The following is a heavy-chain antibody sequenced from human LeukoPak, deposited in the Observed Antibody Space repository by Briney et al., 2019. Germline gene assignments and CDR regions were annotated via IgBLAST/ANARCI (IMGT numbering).Heavy chain of an antibody. D-gene: IGHD2-21*01. Sequence: SETLSLTCTVPGGSISSHYCSWIRQPPGKGLEWIGNIYYSGSTNYNPSLKSRVTISVDPSKNQFSLKLSSVTAADTPVYYCARQINSWYYLDYWGQGTLVTVSA. V-gene: IGHV4-59*08. CDR3: ARQINSWYYLDY. J-gene: IGHJ4*02. CDR1: GGSISSHY. CDR2: IYYSGST.